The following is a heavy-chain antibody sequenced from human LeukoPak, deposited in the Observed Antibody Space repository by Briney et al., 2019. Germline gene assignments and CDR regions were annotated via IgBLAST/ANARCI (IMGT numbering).Heavy chain of an antibody. CDR2: VYSGGST. CDR3: ARALYDFGSYYYYMDV. D-gene: IGHD3-3*01. V-gene: IGHV3-66*02. J-gene: IGHJ6*03. Sequence: GGSLRLSCAVSGFTVITNYMNWVRQAPGKGLEWVSVVYSGGSTFYADSVQGRFTISRDSSKNTLYLQMGSLRAEDMAVYYCARALYDFGSYYYYMDVWGKGTTVTVSS. CDR1: GFTVITNY.